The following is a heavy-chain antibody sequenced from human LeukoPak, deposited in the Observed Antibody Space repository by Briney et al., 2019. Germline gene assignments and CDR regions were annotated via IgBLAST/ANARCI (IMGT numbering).Heavy chain of an antibody. Sequence: SETLSLTCTVSGGSISSHYWSWIRQPPGKGLEWIGYIYYSGSTNYNPSLKSRVTISVDTSKNQFSLKLSSVTAADTAVYYCARTTYDFWWEVSYYYYMDVWGKGTTVTVSS. CDR1: GGSISSHY. CDR3: ARTTYDFWWEVSYYYYMDV. J-gene: IGHJ6*03. D-gene: IGHD3-3*01. V-gene: IGHV4-59*11. CDR2: IYYSGST.